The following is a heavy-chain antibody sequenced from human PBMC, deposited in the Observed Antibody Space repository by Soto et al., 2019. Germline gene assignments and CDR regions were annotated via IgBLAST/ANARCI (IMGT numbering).Heavy chain of an antibody. D-gene: IGHD2-15*01. Sequence: QVQLVESGGGVVQPGRSLRLSCAASGFTFSSYAMHWVRQAPGKGLEWVAVISYDGSNKYYADSVKGRFPISRDNSKNTLYLQMNSLRAEDTAVYYCARGRGYCSGGSCYPYYFDYWGQGTLVTVSS. CDR3: ARGRGYCSGGSCYPYYFDY. CDR2: ISYDGSNK. CDR1: GFTFSSYA. V-gene: IGHV3-30-3*01. J-gene: IGHJ4*02.